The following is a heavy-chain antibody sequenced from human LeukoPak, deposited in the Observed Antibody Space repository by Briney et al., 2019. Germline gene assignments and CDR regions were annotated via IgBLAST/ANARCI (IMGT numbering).Heavy chain of an antibody. D-gene: IGHD6-19*01. CDR2: IYYSGST. CDR1: GGSISSTSYY. J-gene: IGHJ6*03. CDR3: AREAHSSGWFSYYYYMDV. V-gene: IGHV4-39*07. Sequence: SSETLSLTCTVSGGSISSTSYYWGWIRQPPGKGLEWIGNIYYSGSTYYNPSLKSRVTISVDTSKNQFSLKLSSVTAADTAVYYCAREAHSSGWFSYYYYMDVWGKGTTVTVSS.